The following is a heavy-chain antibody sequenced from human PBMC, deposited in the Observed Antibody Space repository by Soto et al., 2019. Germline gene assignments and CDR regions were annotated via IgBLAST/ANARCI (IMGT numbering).Heavy chain of an antibody. Sequence: EVQLVESGGGLVQPGGSLRLSCAASGFTFSTFWMHWVRQAPGKGLVWVSRISSDGSRTSYADSVKGRFTISRDNAKNTPYLQMTRLRAENTAIYYCARVYSSLTSYDYWGQGTLVTVSS. V-gene: IGHV3-74*01. D-gene: IGHD5-18*01. CDR3: ARVYSSLTSYDY. CDR2: ISSDGSRT. CDR1: GFTFSTFW. J-gene: IGHJ4*02.